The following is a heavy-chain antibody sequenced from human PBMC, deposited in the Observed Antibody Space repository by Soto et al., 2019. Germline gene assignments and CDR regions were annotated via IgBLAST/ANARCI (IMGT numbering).Heavy chain of an antibody. CDR1: GGTFSSYA. CDR2: IIPIFGTA. Sequence: GASVKVSCKASGGTFSSYAISWVRQAPGQGLEWMGGIIPIFGTANYAQKFQGRVTITADESTSTAYMELSSLRSEDTAVYYCARQTYDFFCIDVWGQGTTVTVS. CDR3: ARQTYDFFCIDV. D-gene: IGHD3-3*01. V-gene: IGHV1-69*13. J-gene: IGHJ6*02.